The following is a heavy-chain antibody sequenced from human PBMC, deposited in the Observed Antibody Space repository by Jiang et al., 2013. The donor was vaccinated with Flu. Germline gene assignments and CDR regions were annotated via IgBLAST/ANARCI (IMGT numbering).Heavy chain of an antibody. CDR2: ISSSSSYI. CDR1: GFTFSSYA. D-gene: IGHD3-22*01. Sequence: VQLLESGGGLVQPGGSLRLSCAASGFTFSSYAMSWVRQAPGKGLEWVSSISSSSSYIYYADSVKGRFTISRDNAKNSLYLQMNSLRAEDTAVYYCARIPRPDYYDSSGPQGYWGQGNPGHRLL. V-gene: IGHV3-21*01. CDR3: ARIPRPDYYDSSGPQGY. J-gene: IGHJ4*02.